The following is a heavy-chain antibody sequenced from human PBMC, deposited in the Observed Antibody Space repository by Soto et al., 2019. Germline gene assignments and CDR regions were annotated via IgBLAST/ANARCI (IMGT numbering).Heavy chain of an antibody. CDR1: GFTFSSYA. V-gene: IGHV3-23*01. CDR3: VKGTQSRNWHYFAH. D-gene: IGHD6-13*01. CDR2: VSGSGANI. Sequence: PGGSLRLSCAASGFTFSSYAMSWVRQAPGKGLEWVSTVSGSGANINYADSVKGRFTISRDNSANTLYLQMISLRAEDMAMYYCVKGTQSRNWHYFAHWGQGSLVTVSS. J-gene: IGHJ4*02.